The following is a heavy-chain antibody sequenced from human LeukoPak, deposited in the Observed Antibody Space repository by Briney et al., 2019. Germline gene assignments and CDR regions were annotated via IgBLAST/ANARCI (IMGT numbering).Heavy chain of an antibody. CDR3: AKGRPGAFDI. J-gene: IGHJ3*02. CDR1: EFSVGSNY. CDR2: ISGSGGST. V-gene: IGHV3-23*01. Sequence: GGSLRLSCAASEFSVGSNYMTWVRQAPGKGLEWVSGISGSGGSTYYADSVKGRFTISRDNSKNTLYLQMNSLRAEDTAVYYCAKGRPGAFDIWGQGTMVTDSS.